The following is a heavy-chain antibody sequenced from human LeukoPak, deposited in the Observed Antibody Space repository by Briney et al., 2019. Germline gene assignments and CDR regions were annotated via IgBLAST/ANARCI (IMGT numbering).Heavy chain of an antibody. CDR3: ARELSSGWYGDYYYGMDV. J-gene: IGHJ6*02. CDR1: GGSISSYY. CDR2: IYYSGST. V-gene: IGHV4-59*01. D-gene: IGHD6-19*01. Sequence: PSETLSLTCTVSGGSISSYYWSWVRQPPGKGLEWIGYIYYSGSTNYNPSLKSRATISVDTSKNQFSLKLSSVTAADTAVYYCARELSSGWYGDYYYGMDVWGQGTTVTVSS.